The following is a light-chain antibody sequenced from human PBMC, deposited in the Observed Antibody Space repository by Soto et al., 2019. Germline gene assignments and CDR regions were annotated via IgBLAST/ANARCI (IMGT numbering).Light chain of an antibody. V-gene: IGLV1-40*01. CDR3: SSYTGSSTNTVV. CDR2: GNR. CDR1: SSNLGAGYD. Sequence: QSVLTQPPSVSGAPGQRVTISCTGNSSNLGAGYDVHWYQQLPGAAPKLVIFGNRNRPSGVPERFSGSKSGTSASLAITGLQAEDEADYYCSSYTGSSTNTVVFGGGTKLTVL. J-gene: IGLJ2*01.